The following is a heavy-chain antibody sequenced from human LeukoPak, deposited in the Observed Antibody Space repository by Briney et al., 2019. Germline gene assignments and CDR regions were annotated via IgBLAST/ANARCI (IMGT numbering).Heavy chain of an antibody. D-gene: IGHD3-16*01. CDR1: GYTFTSHY. Sequence: ASVKVSCKASGYTFTSHYIHWVRHARGQGLEWMGMISPSGGRPSYSQKFQGRVTMTRDTSISTAYMELSRLRSDDTAVYYRARDQGGGAPDYWGQGTLVTVSS. V-gene: IGHV1-2*02. CDR2: ISPSGGRP. CDR3: ARDQGGGAPDY. J-gene: IGHJ4*02.